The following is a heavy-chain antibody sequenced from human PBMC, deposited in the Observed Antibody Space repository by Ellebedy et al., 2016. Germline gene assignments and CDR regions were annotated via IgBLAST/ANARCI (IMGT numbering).Heavy chain of an antibody. D-gene: IGHD6-13*01. Sequence: ASVKVSCKASGFTFPTSAIQWVREARGQRLEWMGWINTGNGNTKYSQKIQGRVTITRDTSASTAYMDLSSLRSEDTAVYYCAREVKAAAGIQPNFDYWGQGTLVTVSS. CDR3: AREVKAAAGIQPNFDY. J-gene: IGHJ4*02. V-gene: IGHV1-3*04. CDR2: INTGNGNT. CDR1: GFTFPTSA.